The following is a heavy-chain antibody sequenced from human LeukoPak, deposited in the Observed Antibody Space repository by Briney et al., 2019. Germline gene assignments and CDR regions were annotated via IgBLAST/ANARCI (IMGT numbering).Heavy chain of an antibody. D-gene: IGHD3-3*01. CDR1: GCTFSSYS. V-gene: IGHV3-21*01. J-gene: IGHJ4*02. Sequence: PGGSLRLSCAASGCTFSSYSMNWVRQAPGKGLEWVSSISSSSSYIYYADSVKGRFTISRDNAKNSLYLQMNSLRAEDTAVYYCARDGDYDFWSGYSDYWGQGTLVTVSS. CDR3: ARDGDYDFWSGYSDY. CDR2: ISSSSSYI.